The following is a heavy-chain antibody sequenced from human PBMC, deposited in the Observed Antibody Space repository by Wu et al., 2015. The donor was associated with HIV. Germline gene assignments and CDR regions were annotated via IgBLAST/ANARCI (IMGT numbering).Heavy chain of an antibody. Sequence: QVQLVQSGTEVKKSGASVKVSCKASGYTFTGYYIHWVRQAPGQGLEWMGWINPNSGGTNYAEKFQGRVTMTRDTSINTVYMELSRLTSDDTAVYYCAKDPSPSGSGSRNCFDPWGQGTLVTLSS. J-gene: IGHJ5*02. CDR1: GYTFTGYY. D-gene: IGHD3-10*01. CDR3: AKDPSPSGSGSRNCFDP. CDR2: INPNSGGT. V-gene: IGHV1-2*02.